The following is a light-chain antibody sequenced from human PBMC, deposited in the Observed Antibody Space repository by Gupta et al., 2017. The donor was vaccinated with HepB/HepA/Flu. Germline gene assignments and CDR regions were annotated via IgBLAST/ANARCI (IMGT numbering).Light chain of an antibody. CDR1: SSDVGAYSH. CDR2: DVT. CDR3: SSYTGSSVI. Sequence: QSALTQPASVSASPGQAIATSCTGTSSDVGAYSHVSWYQQHPDKAPRLILYDVTYRPSGVSSRFSGSKSGNTASLKISGLQTEDEADYYCSSYTGSSVIFGTGTKVTVL. J-gene: IGLJ1*01. V-gene: IGLV2-14*03.